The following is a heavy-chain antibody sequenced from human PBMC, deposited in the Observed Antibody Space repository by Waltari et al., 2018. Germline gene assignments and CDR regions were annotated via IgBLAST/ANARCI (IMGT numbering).Heavy chain of an antibody. J-gene: IGHJ4*02. D-gene: IGHD6-19*01. CDR3: ANINRAVLGEYNY. Sequence: QVHLEESGPRLVKPSGTLSLTCAVSGVSISASNWWTWVRQPPGKGLEYIGEVFYSGRTQYNPSLKKRVTRSVDKSRNNFSLQLTSVTAADTAVYFCANINRAVLGEYNYWGQGILVSVSS. CDR1: GVSISASNW. CDR2: VFYSGRT. V-gene: IGHV4-4*02.